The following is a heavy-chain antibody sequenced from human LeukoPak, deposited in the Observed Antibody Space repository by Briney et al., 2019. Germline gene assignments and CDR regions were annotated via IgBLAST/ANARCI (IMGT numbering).Heavy chain of an antibody. V-gene: IGHV1-24*01. CDR2: FDPEDGET. Sequence: ASVKVSCKASGYTLTELSMHWVRQAPGKGLEWMGGFDPEDGETIYAQKFQGRVTMTEDTSTDTAYMELSSLRSEDTAVYYCATDLSYCSSTSCYAIFDYWGQGTLVTVSS. J-gene: IGHJ4*02. CDR3: ATDLSYCSSTSCYAIFDY. CDR1: GYTLTELS. D-gene: IGHD2-2*01.